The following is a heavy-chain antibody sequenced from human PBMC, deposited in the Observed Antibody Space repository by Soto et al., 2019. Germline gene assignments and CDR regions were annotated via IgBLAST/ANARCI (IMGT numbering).Heavy chain of an antibody. Sequence: GGSLRLSCAASGFTFSTYAMSWVRQAPGQGLEWVARISGSGGRTNYADSVKGRFTISRDISKNTLYLQMNSLRAEDTAVYYCARDDGSSWSVDYWGQGTLVTVSS. D-gene: IGHD6-13*01. CDR2: ISGSGGRT. CDR1: GFTFSTYA. V-gene: IGHV3-23*01. J-gene: IGHJ4*02. CDR3: ARDDGSSWSVDY.